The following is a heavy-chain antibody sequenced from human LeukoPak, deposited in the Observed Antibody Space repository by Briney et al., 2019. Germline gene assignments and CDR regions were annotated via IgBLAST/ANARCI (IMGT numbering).Heavy chain of an antibody. CDR2: ISSSSSYI. V-gene: IGHV3-21*01. CDR1: GFTFSGYS. Sequence: PGGSLRLSCAASGFTFSGYSMNWVRQAPGKGLEWVSYISSSSSYIYYADSVKGRFTISRDNAKNSLYLQMNSLRAEDTAVYYCASARAAAGNKDAFDIWGQGTMVTVSS. CDR3: ASARAAAGNKDAFDI. D-gene: IGHD6-13*01. J-gene: IGHJ3*02.